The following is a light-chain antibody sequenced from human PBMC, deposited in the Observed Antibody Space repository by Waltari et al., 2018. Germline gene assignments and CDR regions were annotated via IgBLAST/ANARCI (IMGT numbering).Light chain of an antibody. J-gene: IGKJ3*01. CDR1: QSDSSNY. Sequence: EVVLTHPPGTLSLSPGERSNLSCRASQSDSSNYLAWYQQKPGQAPRLLIYSASNKATGIPDRFSGSGSGTDFTLTISRLEPEDSAVYYCQHYGSSLFTFGPGTKVEIK. CDR3: QHYGSSLFT. V-gene: IGKV3-20*01. CDR2: SAS.